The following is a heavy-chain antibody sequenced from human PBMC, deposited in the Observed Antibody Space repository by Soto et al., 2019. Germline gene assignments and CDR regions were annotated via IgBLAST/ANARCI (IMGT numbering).Heavy chain of an antibody. CDR2: IKQDGSEK. J-gene: IGHJ6*02. Sequence: GGSLRLSCAASGFTFSSYWMSWVRQAPGKGLEWVANIKQDGSEKYYVDSVKGRFTISRDNAKNSLYLQMNSLRAEDTAVYYCANIREMATIYGMDVWGQGTTVTVSS. V-gene: IGHV3-7*03. D-gene: IGHD5-12*01. CDR1: GFTFSSYW. CDR3: ANIREMATIYGMDV.